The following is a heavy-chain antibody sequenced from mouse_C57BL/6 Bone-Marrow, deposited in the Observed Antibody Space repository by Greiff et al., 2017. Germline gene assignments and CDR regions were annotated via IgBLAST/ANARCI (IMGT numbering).Heavy chain of an antibody. CDR3: AREGYYGSSYPFYWYFDV. Sequence: VKQSCKASGYTFTSYWMHWVKQRPGQGLEWIGEIDPSDSYTNYNQKFKGKSTLTVDKSSSTAYMQLSSLTSEDSAVYYCAREGYYGSSYPFYWYFDVWGTGTTVTVSS. D-gene: IGHD1-1*01. J-gene: IGHJ1*03. CDR2: IDPSDSYT. CDR1: GYTFTSYW. V-gene: IGHV1-69*01.